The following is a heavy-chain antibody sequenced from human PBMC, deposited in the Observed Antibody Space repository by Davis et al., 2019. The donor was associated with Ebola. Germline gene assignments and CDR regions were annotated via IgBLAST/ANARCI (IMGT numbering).Heavy chain of an antibody. CDR3: ARLYYDFWFDP. CDR2: ISAYNGNT. J-gene: IGHJ5*02. D-gene: IGHD3-3*01. Sequence: ASVKVSCKASGYTFTSYGISWVRQAPGQGLEWMGWISAYNGNTNSAQMLQGRVTMTTDTSTSTAYMELRSLRSDDTAVYYCARLYYDFWFDPWGQGTLVTVSS. V-gene: IGHV1-18*01. CDR1: GYTFTSYG.